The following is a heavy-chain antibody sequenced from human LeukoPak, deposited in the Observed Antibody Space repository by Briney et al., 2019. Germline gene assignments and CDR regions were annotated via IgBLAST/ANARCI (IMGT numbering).Heavy chain of an antibody. CDR3: ARGDIVVLPAGIPHNWFDP. CDR2: INPNSGGT. V-gene: IGHV1-2*02. CDR1: GYSFTGYY. J-gene: IGHJ5*02. D-gene: IGHD2-2*02. Sequence: ASVKVSCKASGYSFTGYYMHWVRQAPGQGLEWMGWINPNSGGTNYAQKFQGRVTMTRDTSISTAYMELSRLRSDDTAVYYCARGDIVVLPAGIPHNWFDPWGQGTLVTVSS.